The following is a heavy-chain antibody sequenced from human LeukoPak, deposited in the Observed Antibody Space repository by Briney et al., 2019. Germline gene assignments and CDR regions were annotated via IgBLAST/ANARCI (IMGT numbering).Heavy chain of an antibody. J-gene: IGHJ5*02. D-gene: IGHD4-17*01. CDR3: ARDWVNSDYGDYFGWFDP. CDR1: GYTFTSYY. V-gene: IGHV1-46*01. CDR2: INPTGGST. Sequence: ASVKVSCKASGYTFTSYYMHWVRQAPGQGLEWMGLINPTGGSTGYAQKFQGRVTMTRDMSTSTVYMELSSLRSEDTAVYYYARDWVNSDYGDYFGWFDPWGQGTLVTVSS.